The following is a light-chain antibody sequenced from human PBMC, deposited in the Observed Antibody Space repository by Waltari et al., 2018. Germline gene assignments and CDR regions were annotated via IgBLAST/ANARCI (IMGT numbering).Light chain of an antibody. CDR2: DAS. CDR3: QQYGNSPVS. CDR1: QSISY. V-gene: IGKV3-20*01. J-gene: IGKJ4*01. Sequence: ESVLTQSPGTLSLSPGERATLSCRASQSISYLAWYQHKGGQAPRLLIYDASRRTTGVPDRVSGSGSGTDFTLSISRLEPEDSAVYYCQQYGNSPVSFGGGTRVEIK.